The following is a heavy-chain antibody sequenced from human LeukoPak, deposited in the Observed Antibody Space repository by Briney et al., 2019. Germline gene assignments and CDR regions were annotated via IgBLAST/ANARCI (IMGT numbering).Heavy chain of an antibody. CDR1: GFTFSSYG. J-gene: IGHJ4*02. V-gene: IGHV3-48*01. D-gene: IGHD6-19*01. CDR3: AREHTPFGSGCAAAY. Sequence: GGSLRLSCAASGFTFSSYGMNWVRQAPGKGLEWVSYISPSSSTIYYADSGKGRFTISRDNAKNSLYLQMNSLRAEDTAVYYCAREHTPFGSGCAAAYWGQGTLVTVSS. CDR2: ISPSSSTI.